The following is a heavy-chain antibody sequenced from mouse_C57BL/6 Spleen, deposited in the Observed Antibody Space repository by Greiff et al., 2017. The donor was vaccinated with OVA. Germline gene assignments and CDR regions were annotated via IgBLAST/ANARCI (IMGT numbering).Heavy chain of an antibody. CDR1: GYTFTDYE. CDR3: TRVGYYGSSHFDY. D-gene: IGHD1-1*01. V-gene: IGHV1-15*01. CDR2: IDPETGGT. J-gene: IGHJ2*01. Sequence: LVESGAELVRPGASVTLSCKASGYTFTDYEMHWVKQTPVHGLEWIGAIDPETGGTAYNQKFKGKAILTADKSSSTAYMGLLSLTSEDSAVYYCTRVGYYGSSHFDYWGQGTTLTVSS.